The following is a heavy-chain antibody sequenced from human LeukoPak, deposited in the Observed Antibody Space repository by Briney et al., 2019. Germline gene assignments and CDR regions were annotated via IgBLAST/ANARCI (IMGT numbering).Heavy chain of an antibody. CDR3: ARGGYTVTTYRVY. J-gene: IGHJ4*02. V-gene: IGHV3-48*03. D-gene: IGHD4-17*01. CDR1: GFTFSSYE. CDR2: ISSSGSTI. Sequence: PGGSPRLSCAASGFTFSSYEMNWVRQAPGKGLEWVSYISSSGSTIYYADSVKGRFTISRDNAKNSLYLQMNSLRAEDTAVYYCARGGYTVTTYRVYWGQGTLVTVSS.